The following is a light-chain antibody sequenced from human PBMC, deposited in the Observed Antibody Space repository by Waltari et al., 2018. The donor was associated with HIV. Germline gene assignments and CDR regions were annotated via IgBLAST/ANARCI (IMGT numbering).Light chain of an antibody. Sequence: EIVLTQSPATLSLSPWERATLSCRASQSIATYFAWYQHKPGQPPRLLMSHASSRATGIPARFSGSGSGTDFTLTISSLEPEDFAIYYCQQRAISPGTFGHGTRLDIK. V-gene: IGKV3-11*01. CDR1: QSIATY. CDR3: QQRAISPGT. J-gene: IGKJ5*01. CDR2: HAS.